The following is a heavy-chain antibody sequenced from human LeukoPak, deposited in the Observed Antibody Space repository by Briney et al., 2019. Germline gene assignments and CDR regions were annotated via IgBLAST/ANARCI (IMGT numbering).Heavy chain of an antibody. CDR3: ARGDTAMVMFDY. V-gene: IGHV4-34*01. D-gene: IGHD5-18*01. CDR2: IDHSGST. CDR1: GGSFSGYY. Sequence: SETLSLTCAVYGGSFSGYYWSWIRQPPGKGLEWIGEIDHSGSTNYNPSLKSRVTISVDTSKNQISLKLSSVTAADTAVYYCARGDTAMVMFDYWGQGTLVTVSS. J-gene: IGHJ4*02.